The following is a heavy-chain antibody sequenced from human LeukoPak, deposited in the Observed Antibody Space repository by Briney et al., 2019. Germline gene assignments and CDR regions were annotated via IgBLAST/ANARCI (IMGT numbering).Heavy chain of an antibody. CDR3: ARVPKVGELSIDY. V-gene: IGHV1-46*01. D-gene: IGHD3-10*01. Sequence: ASVKVSCKASRYTFTSYYMHWVRQAPGQGREWMGIINTSGGSTSYAQKFQGRVTMTRDTSTSTVYMELSSLRSEDTAVYYCARVPKVGELSIDYWGQGTLVTVSS. CDR1: RYTFTSYY. J-gene: IGHJ4*02. CDR2: INTSGGST.